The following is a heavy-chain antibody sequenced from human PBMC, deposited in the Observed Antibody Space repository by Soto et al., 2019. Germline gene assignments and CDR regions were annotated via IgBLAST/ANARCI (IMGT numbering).Heavy chain of an antibody. J-gene: IGHJ6*02. D-gene: IGHD2-21*02. CDR2: IWYDGSNK. CDR3: ASLPGPCGGDCYVNGMDV. Sequence: SLRLSCASSGFTFSSYGMHWVRQAPGKGLEWVAVIWYDGSNKYYADSVKGRFTISRDNSKNTLYLQMNSLRAEDTAVYYCASLPGPCGGDCYVNGMDVWGQGTTVTV. V-gene: IGHV3-33*01. CDR1: GFTFSSYG.